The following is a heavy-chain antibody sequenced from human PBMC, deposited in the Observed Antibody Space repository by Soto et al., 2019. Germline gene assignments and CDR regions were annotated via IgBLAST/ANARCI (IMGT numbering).Heavy chain of an antibody. CDR3: ARGFSSMYWFAP. D-gene: IGHD6-19*01. Sequence: SETLSLTCTVSGVSITSFYWNWIRQPPGKGLEWIGCIYDSGSTNFNPSLKSRVTMSVDTSGTQFSLKLRSVTAADTAVYYCARGFSSMYWFAPWGQGTLVTVSS. V-gene: IGHV4-59*01. J-gene: IGHJ5*02. CDR1: GVSITSFY. CDR2: IYDSGST.